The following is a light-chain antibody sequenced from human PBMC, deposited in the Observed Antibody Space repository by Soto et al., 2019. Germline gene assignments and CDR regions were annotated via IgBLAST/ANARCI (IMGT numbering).Light chain of an antibody. Sequence: EIVMTQSPAPLSVSPGERVTLSCRASQSVNSKVAWYQQKPGQAPRLLIYGASTRATGCPARFSGSGSGTEFTLTISSLQSEDFAVYYCQQYNNWPPITFGQGSRLEIK. CDR1: QSVNSK. CDR2: GAS. CDR3: QQYNNWPPIT. V-gene: IGKV3-15*01. J-gene: IGKJ5*01.